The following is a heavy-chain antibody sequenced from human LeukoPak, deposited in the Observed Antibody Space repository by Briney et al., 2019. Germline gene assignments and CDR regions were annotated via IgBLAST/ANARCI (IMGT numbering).Heavy chain of an antibody. CDR2: IYNSGST. V-gene: IGHV4-31*03. J-gene: IGHJ5*02. CDR3: ASTPYCSSTSCPNWFDP. CDR1: GGSISSGGYY. Sequence: SETLSLTCTVSGGSISSGGYYWSWIRQHPGKGLEWIGYIYNSGSTYYNPSLKSRVTISVDTSKNQFSLKLSSVTSADTAVYYCASTPYCSSTSCPNWFDPWGQGTLVTVSS. D-gene: IGHD2-2*01.